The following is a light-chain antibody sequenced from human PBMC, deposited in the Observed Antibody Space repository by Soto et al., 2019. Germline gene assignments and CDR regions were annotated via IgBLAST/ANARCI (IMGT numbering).Light chain of an antibody. J-gene: IGLJ2*01. CDR2: EVA. V-gene: IGLV2-14*01. CDR3: QSYDSSFVL. Sequence: QSALTQPASVSGSPGQAITISCTGTTSDIGGYNFVSWYQQPPGKAPKLIIYEVANRPSGVSDRFSGSTDGSSNSASLTISGLQTEDEADYYCQSYDSSFVLFGGGTKLTVL. CDR1: TSDIGGYNF.